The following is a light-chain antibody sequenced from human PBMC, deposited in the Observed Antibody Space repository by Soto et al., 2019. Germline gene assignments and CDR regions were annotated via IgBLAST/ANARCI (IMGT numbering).Light chain of an antibody. V-gene: IGKV3-20*01. Sequence: EIVLTQSPGTLSLSPGERASLSCRASQSVASAYLAWYQHKPGQAPRHLIFGASSRATGIPDRFSGSGSGTDFTRTISRLEPEDYAVYYCQQYGASRWTFGQGTKVEAK. CDR1: QSVASAY. CDR3: QQYGASRWT. CDR2: GAS. J-gene: IGKJ1*01.